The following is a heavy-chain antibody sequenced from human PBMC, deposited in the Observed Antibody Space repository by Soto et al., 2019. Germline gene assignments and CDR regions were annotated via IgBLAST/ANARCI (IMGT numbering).Heavy chain of an antibody. CDR3: AREVTNYDVLTGYYSGASFDP. Sequence: QVQLQESGPGLVKPSETLSLTCTVSGGSISGSFWSWIRRSPGKGLEFIGYIYYTGSTNSNPSLNGRASISVDTSKNQISLKLWSVTAADTAVYYCAREVTNYDVLTGYYSGASFDPWGQGTLVTVSS. J-gene: IGHJ5*02. CDR1: GGSISGSF. D-gene: IGHD3-9*01. V-gene: IGHV4-59*01. CDR2: IYYTGST.